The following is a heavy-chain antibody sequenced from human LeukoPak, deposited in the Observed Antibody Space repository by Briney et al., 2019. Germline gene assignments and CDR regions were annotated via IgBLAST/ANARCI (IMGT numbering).Heavy chain of an antibody. CDR1: GGSISGYY. CDR3: ARHVIHDCLDV. J-gene: IGHJ6*04. D-gene: IGHD2-21*02. V-gene: IGHV4-4*08. CDR2: IYTSGGT. Sequence: PSATLSLTCTVSGGSISGYYWSWIRQPPGQGLEWIGYIYTSGGTTNNPSLTSPVTISVDTSNNQLSLKLSSVTAADTAVYYCARHVIHDCLDVWGKGTTVTVSS.